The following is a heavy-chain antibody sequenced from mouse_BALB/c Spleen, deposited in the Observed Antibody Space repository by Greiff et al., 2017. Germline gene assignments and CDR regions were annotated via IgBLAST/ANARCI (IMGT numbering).Heavy chain of an antibody. V-gene: IGHV5-17*02. D-gene: IGHD2-3*01. CDR2: ISSGSSTI. Sequence: EVNLVESGGGLVQPGGSRKLSCAASGFTFSSFGMHWVRQAPEKGLEWVAYISSGSSTIYYADTVKGRFTISRDNPKNTLFLQMTSLRSEDTAMYYCSRSLYDGYYYYAMDYWGQGTSVTVSS. CDR3: SRSLYDGYYYYAMDY. CDR1: GFTFSSFG. J-gene: IGHJ4*01.